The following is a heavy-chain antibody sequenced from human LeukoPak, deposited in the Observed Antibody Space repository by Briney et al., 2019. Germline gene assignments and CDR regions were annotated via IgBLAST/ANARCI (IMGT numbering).Heavy chain of an antibody. Sequence: ASVKVSCKASGYTFTGYYMHWVRRAPGQGLEWMGWINPYSGGTNYAQKFQGRVTMTRDTSTSTAYMELSRLPSDDTAAYYCAREDNNYFDYWGQGTLVTVSS. J-gene: IGHJ4*02. CDR1: GYTFTGYY. CDR2: INPYSGGT. CDR3: AREDNNYFDY. D-gene: IGHD2-15*01. V-gene: IGHV1-2*02.